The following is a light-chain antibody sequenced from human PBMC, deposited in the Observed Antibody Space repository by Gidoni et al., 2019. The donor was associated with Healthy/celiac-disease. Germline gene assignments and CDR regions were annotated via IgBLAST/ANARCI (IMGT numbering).Light chain of an antibody. Sequence: DIVMTQSPDSLAVSLGERATINCKSSQSVLYSSNNKNYLAWYQQKPGQPPKLLIYWASTRESGVPDRFSGSGSGTDFTLTISSLQAEDVAVYYCQQYYSTHFTFGGXTKVEIK. V-gene: IGKV4-1*01. CDR3: QQYYSTHFT. CDR1: QSVLYSSNNKNY. J-gene: IGKJ4*01. CDR2: WAS.